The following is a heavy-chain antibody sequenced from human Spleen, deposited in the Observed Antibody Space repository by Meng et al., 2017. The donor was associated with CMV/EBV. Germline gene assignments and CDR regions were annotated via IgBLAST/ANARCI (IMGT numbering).Heavy chain of an antibody. V-gene: IGHV3-48*04. Sequence: GESLKISCAASGFTFSSYSMNWVRQAPGQGLEWVSYISSSSSTIYYADSVKGRFTISRDNAKNSLYLQMNSLRAEDTAVYYCARSVYDFWSGYYFDYWGQGTLVTVSS. CDR3: ARSVYDFWSGYYFDY. CDR2: ISSSSSTI. J-gene: IGHJ4*02. CDR1: GFTFSSYS. D-gene: IGHD3-3*01.